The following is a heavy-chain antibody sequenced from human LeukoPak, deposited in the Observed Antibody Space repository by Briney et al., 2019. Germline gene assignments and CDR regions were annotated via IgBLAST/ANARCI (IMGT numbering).Heavy chain of an antibody. V-gene: IGHV4-39*01. CDR2: IYDSGST. Sequence: SETLSLTCTVSGGSIRSSYYYWGWIRQPPGKGLEWIGSIYDSGSTYYNPSLKSRVTISVDTSKNQFSLKLSSVTAADTAVYYCARLGSSSSVYVDYWGQGTLVTVSS. D-gene: IGHD6-6*01. CDR1: GGSIRSSYYY. J-gene: IGHJ4*02. CDR3: ARLGSSSSVYVDY.